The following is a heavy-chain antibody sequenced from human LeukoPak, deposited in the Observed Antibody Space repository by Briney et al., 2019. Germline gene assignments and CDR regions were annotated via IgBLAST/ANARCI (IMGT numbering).Heavy chain of an antibody. D-gene: IGHD2/OR15-2a*01. CDR3: TRCRATLRAPFDY. J-gene: IGHJ4*02. CDR2: VDPEHGDT. Sequence: VASVKVSCRVSGYTFIDYYIHWVRQAPGKGLEWLGRVDPEHGDTKYAEMFQGRVTITADPSTDTAYMGLSSLRPEDTAIYFCTRCRATLRAPFDYWGQGTLVTVSS. CDR1: GYTFIDYY. V-gene: IGHV1-69-2*01.